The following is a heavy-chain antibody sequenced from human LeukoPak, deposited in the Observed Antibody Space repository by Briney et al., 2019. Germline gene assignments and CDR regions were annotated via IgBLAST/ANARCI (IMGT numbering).Heavy chain of an antibody. CDR3: ARTQVPAATYYYYYYMDV. J-gene: IGHJ6*03. CDR2: INHSGST. V-gene: IGHV4-34*01. D-gene: IGHD2-2*01. Sequence: SETLSLTCAVYGGSFSGYYWSWIRQPPGKGLEWIGEINHSGSTNYHPSLKSRVTISADTSKNHFSLKVSSVTDADTAVYYCARTQVPAATYYYYYYMDVWGKGTTVTVSS. CDR1: GGSFSGYY.